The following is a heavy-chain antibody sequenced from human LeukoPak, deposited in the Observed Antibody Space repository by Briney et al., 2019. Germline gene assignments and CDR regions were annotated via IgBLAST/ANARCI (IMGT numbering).Heavy chain of an antibody. D-gene: IGHD2-2*01. CDR3: ARDFCTGTSCYYFYYMDV. V-gene: IGHV3-21*04. CDR1: GFTFSSYS. Sequence: GGSLRLSCAASGFTFSSYSMNWVRQAPGKGLEWVSSISSSSSYIYYADSVKGRFTIYRDNAKNSLYLQMNSLRPEDTALYYCARDFCTGTSCYYFYYMDVWGKGTTVTVSS. J-gene: IGHJ6*03. CDR2: ISSSSSYI.